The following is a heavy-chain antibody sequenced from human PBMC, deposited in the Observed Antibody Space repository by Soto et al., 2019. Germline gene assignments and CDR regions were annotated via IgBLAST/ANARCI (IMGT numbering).Heavy chain of an antibody. J-gene: IGHJ5*02. D-gene: IGHD6-19*01. CDR3: ARDLAVAGISWFDP. V-gene: IGHV1-18*01. CDR1: GGTFSSYA. Sequence: ASVKVSCKASGGTFSSYAISWVRQAPGQGLEWMGWISAYNGNTNYAQKLQGRVTMTTDTSTSTAYMELRSLRSDDTAVYYCARDLAVAGISWFDPWGQGTLVTVSS. CDR2: ISAYNGNT.